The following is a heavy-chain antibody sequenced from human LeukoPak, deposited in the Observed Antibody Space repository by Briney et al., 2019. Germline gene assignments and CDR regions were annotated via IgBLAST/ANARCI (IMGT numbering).Heavy chain of an antibody. J-gene: IGHJ3*02. D-gene: IGHD3-22*01. Sequence: PGGSLRLSCAASGFTFSNAWMSWVRQAPGKGLEWVGRIKSKTDGGTTDYAAPVKGRFTISRDDSKNTLYLQMNSLKTEDTAVYYCTTEGAITMIVVAYAFDIWGQGTMVTVSS. CDR2: IKSKTDGGTT. V-gene: IGHV3-15*01. CDR1: GFTFSNAW. CDR3: TTEGAITMIVVAYAFDI.